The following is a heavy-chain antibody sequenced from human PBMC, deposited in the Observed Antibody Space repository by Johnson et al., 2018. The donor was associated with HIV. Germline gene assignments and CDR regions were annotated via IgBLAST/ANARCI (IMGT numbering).Heavy chain of an antibody. CDR1: GFTFSSYG. J-gene: IGHJ3*02. D-gene: IGHD2-15*01. Sequence: VQLVESGGGVVQPGRSLRLSCAASGFTFSSYGMHWVRQAPGKGLEYVSGISSNGGNTYYANSVKGSFTISRDNSKNKLYLQMNSLRAEDTALYYCVRGIVVVVAAGRADAFDIWGQGTMVTVSS. CDR3: VRGIVVVVAAGRADAFDI. CDR2: ISSNGGNT. V-gene: IGHV3-64*01.